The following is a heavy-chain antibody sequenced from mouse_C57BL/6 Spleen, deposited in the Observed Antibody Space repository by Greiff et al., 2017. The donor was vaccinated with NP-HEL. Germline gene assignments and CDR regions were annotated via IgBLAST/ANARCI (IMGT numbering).Heavy chain of an antibody. CDR2: IYPGSGST. D-gene: IGHD2-4*01. CDR3: ARGGGYDYDPWFAY. J-gene: IGHJ3*01. V-gene: IGHV1-55*01. CDR1: GYTFTSYW. Sequence: QVQLQQSGAELVKPGASVKMSCKASGYTFTSYWITWVKQRPGQGLEWIGDIYPGSGSTNYNEKFKSKATLTVDTSSSTAYMQLSSLTSEDSAVYYCARGGGYDYDPWFAYWGQGTLVTVSA.